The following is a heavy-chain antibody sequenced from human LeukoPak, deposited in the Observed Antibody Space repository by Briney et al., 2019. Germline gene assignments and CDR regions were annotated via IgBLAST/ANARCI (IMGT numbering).Heavy chain of an antibody. J-gene: IGHJ4*02. CDR3: ATTSGTSPIDQ. CDR2: IHYSRGT. V-gene: IGHV4-59*01. CDR1: GASISSYY. Sequence: PSETLSLTCTVSGASISSYYWTWVRQPPGKGLEWIGYIHYSRGTNYNPSLKSRVTISVDTSKNQFSLKLNSVTAADTAMYYCATTSGTSPIDQWGQGALVTVSS.